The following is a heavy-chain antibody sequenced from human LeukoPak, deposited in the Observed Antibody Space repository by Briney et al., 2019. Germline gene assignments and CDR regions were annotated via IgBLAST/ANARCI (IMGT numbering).Heavy chain of an antibody. J-gene: IGHJ4*02. CDR1: GFTFSSYA. CDR3: ANTYYYDTSGPYYSHY. D-gene: IGHD3-22*01. CDR2: ISGSGGST. V-gene: IGHV3-23*01. Sequence: GGSLRLSCAASGFTFSSYAMSWVRQAPGKGLECVSTISGSGGSTYYVDSVKGRFTISRDNSKNTLYLQMHSLRAEDTAVYYCANTYYYDTSGPYYSHYWGQGTLVTVSS.